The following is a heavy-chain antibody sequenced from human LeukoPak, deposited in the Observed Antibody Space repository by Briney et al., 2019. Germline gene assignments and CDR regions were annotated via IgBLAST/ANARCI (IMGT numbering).Heavy chain of an antibody. Sequence: PSETLSLTCTVSGGSISSYYWSWIRQPAGKGLEWIGRIYTSGSTNYNPSLKSRVTMSVDTSKNQFSLKLSSVTAADTAVYYCARESSGYDPEYYFDHWGQGTLVTVSS. CDR1: GGSISSYY. J-gene: IGHJ4*02. CDR3: ARESSGYDPEYYFDH. D-gene: IGHD5-12*01. V-gene: IGHV4-4*07. CDR2: IYTSGST.